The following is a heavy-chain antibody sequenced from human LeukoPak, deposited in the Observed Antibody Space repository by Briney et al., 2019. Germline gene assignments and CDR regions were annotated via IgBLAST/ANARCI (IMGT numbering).Heavy chain of an antibody. J-gene: IGHJ5*02. CDR1: GFTFSSYG. D-gene: IGHD6-19*01. CDR3: AKAYSSGWYNWFDP. CDR2: IRYDGSSK. Sequence: GGSLRLSCAASGFTFSSYGMHWVRQAPGKGLEWVAIIRYDGSSKYYADSVKGRFTISRDNSKNTLYLQMNSLRAEDTAVYYCAKAYSSGWYNWFDPWGQGTLVTVSS. V-gene: IGHV3-30*02.